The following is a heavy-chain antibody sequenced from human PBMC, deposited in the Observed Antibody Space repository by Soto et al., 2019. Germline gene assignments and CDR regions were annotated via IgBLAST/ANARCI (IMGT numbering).Heavy chain of an antibody. D-gene: IGHD5-12*01. V-gene: IGHV3-23*01. CDR2: ISSSSGSI. CDR1: GFTFSSYT. CDR3: AKDDSGYDFFDY. J-gene: IGHJ4*02. Sequence: GGSLRLSCAASGFTFSSYTMNWVRQAPGKGLEWVSYISSSSGSIYYADSVKGRFTISRDNSKNTLYLQMNSLRAEDSVVYYCAKDDSGYDFFDYWGQGTLVTVSS.